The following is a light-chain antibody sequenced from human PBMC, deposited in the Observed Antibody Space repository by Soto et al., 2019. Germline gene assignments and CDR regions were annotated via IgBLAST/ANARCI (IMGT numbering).Light chain of an antibody. J-gene: IGKJ2*01. CDR2: DDS. V-gene: IGKV1-13*02. Sequence: AIPLTQSPSSLSASVGDRVTITCRASQGISSALAWYQQKPGKAPKLLIYDDSSLESGVPSRFSGSGSGTDFTLTISSLQPEDFATYYCLQFNSYPHRTFGQGTKLEIK. CDR3: LQFNSYPHRT. CDR1: QGISSA.